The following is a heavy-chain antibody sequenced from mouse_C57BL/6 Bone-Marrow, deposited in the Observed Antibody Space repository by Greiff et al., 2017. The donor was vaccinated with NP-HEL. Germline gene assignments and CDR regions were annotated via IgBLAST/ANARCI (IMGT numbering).Heavy chain of an antibody. CDR2: IWRGGST. J-gene: IGHJ4*01. CDR3: ANLRRGSAMDY. CDR1: GFSFTSYG. D-gene: IGHD2-12*01. Sequence: VQLQQSGPGLVQPSQSLSITCTVSGFSFTSYGVHWVRQSPGKGLEWLGVIWRGGSTDYNAAFMSRLSIPKDNSKSQVFFKMNSQQADDTDRYYCANLRRGSAMDYWGQGTSVTVSS. V-gene: IGHV2-5*01.